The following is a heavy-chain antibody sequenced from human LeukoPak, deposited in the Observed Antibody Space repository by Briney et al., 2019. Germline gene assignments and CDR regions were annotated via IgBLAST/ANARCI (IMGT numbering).Heavy chain of an antibody. V-gene: IGHV3-33*01. J-gene: IGHJ4*02. CDR3: PRGISDPSAYSSPGAY. CDR2: IWYDGSNK. D-gene: IGHD6-13*01. CDR1: GFTFSSYG. Sequence: GRSLRLSCAASGFTFSSYGMHWVRQAPGKGLEWVAVIWYDGSNKYYADSVKGRFTISRDNSKNTLYLQMNSMTAEYTAVYYSPRGISDPSAYSSPGAYWGQGTLVTVSS.